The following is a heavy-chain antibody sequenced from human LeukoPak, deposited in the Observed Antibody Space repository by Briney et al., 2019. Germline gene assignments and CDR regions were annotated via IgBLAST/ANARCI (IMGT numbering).Heavy chain of an antibody. CDR3: TTVGGYYDFWSGRSY. Sequence: GGSLRLSCAASGFTFSNAWMSWVRQAPGKGLEWVGRIKSKADGGTTDYAAPVKGRFTISRDDSKNTLYLQMNSLKTEDTAVYYCTTVGGYYDFWSGRSYWGQGTLVTVSS. V-gene: IGHV3-15*01. J-gene: IGHJ4*02. D-gene: IGHD3-3*01. CDR1: GFTFSNAW. CDR2: IKSKADGGTT.